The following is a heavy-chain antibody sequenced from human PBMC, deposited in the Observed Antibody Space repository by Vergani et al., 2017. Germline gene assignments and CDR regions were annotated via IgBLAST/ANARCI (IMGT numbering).Heavy chain of an antibody. V-gene: IGHV1-69*18. CDR3: ARGGYSYGYGPYYFDY. J-gene: IGHJ4*02. Sequence: QVQLVQSGAEVKKPGSSVKVSCKASGGTFSSYAISWVRQAPGQGLEWMGRIIPIFGTANYAQKFQGRVTITADESTSTAYMELSSLRSEETAVYYCARGGYSYGYGPYYFDYWGQGTLVTVSS. CDR1: GGTFSSYA. D-gene: IGHD5-18*01. CDR2: IIPIFGTA.